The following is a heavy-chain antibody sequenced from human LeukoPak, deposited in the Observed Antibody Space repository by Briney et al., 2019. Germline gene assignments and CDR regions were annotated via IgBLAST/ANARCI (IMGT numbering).Heavy chain of an antibody. CDR2: IIPIFGTA. Sequence: SVKVSCKASGYTFTSYGISWVRQAPGQGLEWMGGIIPIFGTANYAQKFQGRVTITADESTSTAYMELSSLRSEDTAVYYCARNSGSYTPRDAFDIWGQGTMVTVSS. D-gene: IGHD1-26*01. CDR1: GYTFTSYG. V-gene: IGHV1-69*13. CDR3: ARNSGSYTPRDAFDI. J-gene: IGHJ3*02.